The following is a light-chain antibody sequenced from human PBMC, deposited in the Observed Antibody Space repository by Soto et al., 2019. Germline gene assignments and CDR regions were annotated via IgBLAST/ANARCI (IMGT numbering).Light chain of an antibody. CDR2: SNN. J-gene: IGLJ7*01. CDR3: AAWDDSLNGAV. V-gene: IGLV1-44*01. CDR1: SSNIGSNT. Sequence: QSVLTQPPSASGTPGQRVTISCSGSSSNIGSNTVNWYQQLPGTAPKLLIYSNNQRPSGVPDRFSGSKSGTSASLAISGLQSEDEADYYCAAWDDSLNGAVFGGGIQLTVL.